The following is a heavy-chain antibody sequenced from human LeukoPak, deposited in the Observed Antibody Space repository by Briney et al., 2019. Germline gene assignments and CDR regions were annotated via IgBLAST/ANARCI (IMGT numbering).Heavy chain of an antibody. V-gene: IGHV1-2*02. J-gene: IGHJ4*02. D-gene: IGHD3-22*01. Sequence: ASVKVSCKASGYTFTGYYMHWVRQAPGQGLEWMGWINPNSGGTNYAQKFQGRVTMTRDTSISTAYMELSRLRSDDTAVYYCARDPSNSYYYDSSGSRSDYWGQGTLVTVSS. CDR1: GYTFTGYY. CDR3: ARDPSNSYYYDSSGSRSDY. CDR2: INPNSGGT.